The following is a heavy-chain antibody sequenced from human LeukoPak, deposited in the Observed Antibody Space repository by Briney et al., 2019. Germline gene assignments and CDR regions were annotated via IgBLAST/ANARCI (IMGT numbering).Heavy chain of an antibody. Sequence: SETLSLTCTVSGGSISSYYWSWIRQPPGKGLEWIGYIYYSGSTNYNPSLKSRVTISVDTSKNQFSLKLSSVTAADTAVYYCARSVVPAAMLNWIDPWGQGTLVTVSS. CDR2: IYYSGST. J-gene: IGHJ5*02. CDR1: GGSISSYY. D-gene: IGHD2-2*01. V-gene: IGHV4-59*01. CDR3: ARSVVPAAMLNWIDP.